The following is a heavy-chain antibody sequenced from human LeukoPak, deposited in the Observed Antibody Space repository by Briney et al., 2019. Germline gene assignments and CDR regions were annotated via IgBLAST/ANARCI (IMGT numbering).Heavy chain of an antibody. Sequence: GGSLRLSCAASGFTFSSYAMSWVRQAPGKGLEWVSAISGSGGSTYYADSVKGRFTTSRDNSKNTLYLQMNSLRAEDTAVYYCAKARVYQLLLFDYWGQGTLVTVSS. CDR1: GFTFSSYA. CDR3: AKARVYQLLLFDY. CDR2: ISGSGGST. J-gene: IGHJ4*02. D-gene: IGHD2-2*01. V-gene: IGHV3-23*01.